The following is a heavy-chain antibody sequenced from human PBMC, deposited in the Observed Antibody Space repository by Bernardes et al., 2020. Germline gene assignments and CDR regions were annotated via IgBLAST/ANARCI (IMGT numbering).Heavy chain of an antibody. V-gene: IGHV3-23*01. CDR3: WSGYPYMGHYHYGMDV. D-gene: IGHD3-3*01. J-gene: IGHJ6*02. CDR1: GFTFSHYA. CDR2: LSGRGVSS. Sequence: GGSLRLSCAASGFTFSHYAMTWVRQAPGKGLEWVSVLSGRGVSSFYAGSVRGRFTISRDNSINTLYLQMNSLRAEDTAIYYCWSGYPYMGHYHYGMDVWGQGTTVTVSS.